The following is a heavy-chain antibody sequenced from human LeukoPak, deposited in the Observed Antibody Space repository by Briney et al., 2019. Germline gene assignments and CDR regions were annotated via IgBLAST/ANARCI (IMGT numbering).Heavy chain of an antibody. CDR1: GGSISSSSYY. CDR3: ARHKSGSFYSLDY. Sequence: PSETLSLTCTVSGGSISSSSYYWGWIRQPPGKGLEWIGSIYYSGSTYYNPSLKSRVTISVDTSKNQFSLKLSSVTAADTAVYFCARHKSGSFYSLDYWGQGTQVTVSS. CDR2: IYYSGST. D-gene: IGHD1-26*01. J-gene: IGHJ4*02. V-gene: IGHV4-39*01.